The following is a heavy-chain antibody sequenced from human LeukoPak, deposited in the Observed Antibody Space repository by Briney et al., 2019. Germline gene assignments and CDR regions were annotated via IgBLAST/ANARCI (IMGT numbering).Heavy chain of an antibody. J-gene: IGHJ4*02. Sequence: GGSLRLSCAASGFTFSDHYTDWVRQAPGKGLEWVGRTRNKANGYTTEYAASVKDRFTMSRDDSKNSVYLQMNSLKTEDTAVYYCTRVGNSGGYYNPLDYWGQGTLVTVSS. CDR3: TRVGNSGGYYNPLDY. D-gene: IGHD3-22*01. CDR1: GFTFSDHY. V-gene: IGHV3-72*01. CDR2: TRNKANGYTT.